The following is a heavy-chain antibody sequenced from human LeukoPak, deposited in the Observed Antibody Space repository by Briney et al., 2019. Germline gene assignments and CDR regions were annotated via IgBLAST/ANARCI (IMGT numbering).Heavy chain of an antibody. CDR3: VRATTRLYYFDY. V-gene: IGHV2-5*02. CDR1: GFSLSTSGVG. J-gene: IGHJ4*02. Sequence: ESGPTLVKPTQTLTLTCTFSGFSLSTSGVGVGWIRQPPGKALEWLALIYWDDDKRYSPSLKSRLTITKDTSKNQVVLTMTNMDPVDTATYYCVRATTRLYYFDYWGQGTLVTVSS. D-gene: IGHD4-17*01. CDR2: IYWDDDK.